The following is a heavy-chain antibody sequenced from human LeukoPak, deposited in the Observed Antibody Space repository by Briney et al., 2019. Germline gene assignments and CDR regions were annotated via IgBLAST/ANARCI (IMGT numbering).Heavy chain of an antibody. CDR1: GGSISSGAYY. Sequence: SETLSLTCTVSGGSISSGAYYWSWIRQHPGKGLEWIGYIYYSGSTYYNPSLKSRVTIAVDTSKNQFSLKLSSVTAADTAVYYCARDNGIAARFFDYWDQGTLVTVSS. V-gene: IGHV4-31*03. CDR2: IYYSGST. D-gene: IGHD6-6*01. CDR3: ARDNGIAARFFDY. J-gene: IGHJ4*02.